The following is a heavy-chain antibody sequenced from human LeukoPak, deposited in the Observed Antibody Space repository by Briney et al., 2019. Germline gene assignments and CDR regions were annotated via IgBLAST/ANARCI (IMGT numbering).Heavy chain of an antibody. D-gene: IGHD6-19*01. J-gene: IGHJ4*02. CDR2: IGIRGDT. CDR1: GFTFIDYD. V-gene: IGHV3-13*01. CDR3: ARGGIQVSGIDEFDY. Sequence: GGSLRLSCAASGFTFIDYDMHWVRQVIGKGLEWVSAIGIRGDTHYSGSVKGRFTISRKNAESSLYLQMNSLRAEDTAVYYCARGGIQVSGIDEFDYWGQGTLVTVSS.